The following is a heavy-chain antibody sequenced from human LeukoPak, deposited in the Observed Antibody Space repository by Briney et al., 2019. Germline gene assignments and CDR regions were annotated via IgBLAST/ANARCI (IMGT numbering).Heavy chain of an antibody. J-gene: IGHJ4*02. Sequence: GGSLRLSCAASGFTFSSYWMSWVRQAPGKGLEWVANIKQDGSEKYYVDSVKGRFTISRDNAKNSLYLQMNSLRAEDTAVYYCASEIQSIRYSSSWYGFLPDYWGQGTLVTVSS. D-gene: IGHD6-13*01. CDR3: ASEIQSIRYSSSWYGFLPDY. CDR2: IKQDGSEK. CDR1: GFTFSSYW. V-gene: IGHV3-7*01.